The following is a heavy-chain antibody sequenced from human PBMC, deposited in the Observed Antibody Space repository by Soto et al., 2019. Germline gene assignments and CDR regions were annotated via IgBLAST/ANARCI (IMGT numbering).Heavy chain of an antibody. V-gene: IGHV3-30*18. CDR1: GFTFSSYG. J-gene: IGHJ4*02. Sequence: VGSLRLSCASSGFTFSSYGMHCVRQAPGKGLEWVAVISYDGSNKYYADSVKGRFTISRDNSKNTLYLQMNSLRAEDTAVYYCANSGYCSGGSCDWGQGTLDSVSS. D-gene: IGHD2-15*01. CDR3: ANSGYCSGGSCD. CDR2: ISYDGSNK.